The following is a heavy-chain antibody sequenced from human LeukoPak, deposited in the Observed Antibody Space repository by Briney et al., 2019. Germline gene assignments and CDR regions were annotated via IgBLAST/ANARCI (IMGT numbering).Heavy chain of an antibody. V-gene: IGHV3-48*01. CDR1: KFTFSSYS. J-gene: IGHJ6*03. D-gene: IGHD1-26*01. CDR3: ARDGIYMDV. CDR2: ISSSSSTI. Sequence: PGGSLRLSCGASKFTFSSYSMNWVRQAPGKGLEWVSYISSSSSTIYYADSVKGRFTISRDNAKNSLYLQMNSLRAEDTAVYYCARDGIYMDVWGKGTTVTVSS.